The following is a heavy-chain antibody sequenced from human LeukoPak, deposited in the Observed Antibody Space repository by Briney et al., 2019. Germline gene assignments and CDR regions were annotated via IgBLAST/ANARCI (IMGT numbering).Heavy chain of an antibody. D-gene: IGHD6-13*01. CDR1: GGSISSYY. CDR3: ASGSSTLGY. J-gene: IGHJ4*02. CDR2: IYYSGST. V-gene: IGHV4-59*01. Sequence: KTSETLSLTCTVSGGSISSYYWSWIRQPPGKGLEWIGYIYYSGSTNYNPSLKSRVTISVDTSKNQFSLKLSSVTAADTAVYYCASGSSTLGYWGPGTLVTVSS.